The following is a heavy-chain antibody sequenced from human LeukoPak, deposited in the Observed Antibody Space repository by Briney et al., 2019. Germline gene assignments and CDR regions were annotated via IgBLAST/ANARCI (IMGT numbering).Heavy chain of an antibody. CDR3: ARDYLGWFDP. Sequence: GGSLRLSCEVSGFTFSSFWMNWVRQAPGKGLVWVSRISNVGSSTNYADSVKGRFTISRDNAKNTLYLQMNSLRAEDTAVYYCARDYLGWFDPWGQGTLVTVSS. J-gene: IGHJ5*02. V-gene: IGHV3-74*01. CDR1: GFTFSSFW. CDR2: ISNVGSST.